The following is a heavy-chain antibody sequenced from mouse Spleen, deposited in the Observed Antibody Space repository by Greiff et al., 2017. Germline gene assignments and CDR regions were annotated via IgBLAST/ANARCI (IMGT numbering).Heavy chain of an antibody. Sequence: QVQLQQSGAELVRPGTSVKVSCKASGYAFTNYLIEWVKQRPGQGLEWIGVINPGSGGTNYNEKFKGKATLTADKSSSTAYMQLSSLTSEDSAVYFCARWGSSGYEDYAMDYWGQGTSVTVSS. D-gene: IGHD3-2*02. CDR1: GYAFTNYL. CDR3: ARWGSSGYEDYAMDY. V-gene: IGHV1-54*01. CDR2: INPGSGGT. J-gene: IGHJ4*01.